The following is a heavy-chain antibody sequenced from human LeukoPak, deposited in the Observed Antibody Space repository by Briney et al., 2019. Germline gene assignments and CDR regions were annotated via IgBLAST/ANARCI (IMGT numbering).Heavy chain of an antibody. CDR1: GGSISSYY. J-gene: IGHJ5*02. CDR3: ARCPYGSGSYYNLNWFDP. D-gene: IGHD3-10*01. V-gene: IGHV4-59*01. CDR2: IYYSGST. Sequence: SETLSLTCTVSGGSISSYYWSWIRQPPGKGLEWIGYIYYSGSTNYNPSLKSRVTISVDTSKNQFSLKLSSVTAADTAVYYCARCPYGSGSYYNLNWFDPWGQGTLVTVSS.